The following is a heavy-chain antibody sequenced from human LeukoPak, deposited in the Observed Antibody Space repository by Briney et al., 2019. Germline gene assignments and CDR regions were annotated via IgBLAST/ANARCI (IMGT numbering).Heavy chain of an antibody. CDR3: ARIPLDSSGYYFPPDY. J-gene: IGHJ4*02. Sequence: ASVKVSCKASGYTFTSYGISWVRQAPGQGLEWMGWISAYNGNTNYAQKLQGRVTMTTDTSTSTAYMELRSLGSDDTAVYYCARIPLDSSGYYFPPDYWGQGTLVTVSS. CDR1: GYTFTSYG. CDR2: ISAYNGNT. D-gene: IGHD3-22*01. V-gene: IGHV1-18*01.